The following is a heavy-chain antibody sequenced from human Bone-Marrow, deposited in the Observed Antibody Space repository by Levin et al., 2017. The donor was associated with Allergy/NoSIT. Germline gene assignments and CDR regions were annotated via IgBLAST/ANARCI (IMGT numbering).Heavy chain of an antibody. Sequence: SQTLSLTCGVYGWSLRDYHWSWIRQSPGKGLEWIGEIDHSGSTNYNPSLKSRVTISIDTSKKQFSVRLRSVTAADTGVYYCAKEAGSFDYWGQGSLVAVSS. D-gene: IGHD3-10*01. V-gene: IGHV4-34*01. CDR2: IDHSGST. J-gene: IGHJ4*02. CDR3: AKEAGSFDY. CDR1: GWSLRDYH.